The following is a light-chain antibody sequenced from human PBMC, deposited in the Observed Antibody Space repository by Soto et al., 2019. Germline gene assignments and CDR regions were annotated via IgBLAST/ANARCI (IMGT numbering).Light chain of an antibody. Sequence: DIQMIQSHSSLSASVGDRVTINCQASQDIKNSLNWYQQKPGKAPKLLIEDVSNLETGVPSRFSGSGSGTHFSLTISSLQPEDVATYYCQQYDHLPPLTFGGGTRVQIK. CDR2: DVS. CDR3: QQYDHLPPLT. J-gene: IGKJ4*01. CDR1: QDIKNS. V-gene: IGKV1-33*01.